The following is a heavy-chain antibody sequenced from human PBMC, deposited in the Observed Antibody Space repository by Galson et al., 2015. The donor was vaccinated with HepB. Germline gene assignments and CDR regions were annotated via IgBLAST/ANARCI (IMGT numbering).Heavy chain of an antibody. D-gene: IGHD3-22*01. CDR1: GYTLTELS. CDR3: ATTSYYYDSSIDY. CDR2: FDPEDSET. Sequence: SVKVSCKVSGYTLTELSMHWVRQAPGKGLEWMGGFDPEDSETIYAQKFQGRVTMTEDTSTDTAYMELSSLRSEDTAVYYCATTSYYYDSSIDYWGQGTLVTVSS. V-gene: IGHV1-24*01. J-gene: IGHJ4*02.